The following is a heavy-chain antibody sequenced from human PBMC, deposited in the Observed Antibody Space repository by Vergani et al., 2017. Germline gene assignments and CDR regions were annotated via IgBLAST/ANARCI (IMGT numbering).Heavy chain of an antibody. V-gene: IGHV4-38-2*01. J-gene: IGHJ5*02. Sequence: QVQLQESGPGLVKPSETLSLTCAVSGYSISSGYYWGWIRQPPGKGLEWIGSIYHSGSTYYNPSLKSRVTISVDTSKNQFSLKLSSVTAADTAVYYCARAPIAAAVRGWLDPWGQGTLVTVSS. D-gene: IGHD6-13*01. CDR3: ARAPIAAAVRGWLDP. CDR2: IYHSGST. CDR1: GYSISSGYY.